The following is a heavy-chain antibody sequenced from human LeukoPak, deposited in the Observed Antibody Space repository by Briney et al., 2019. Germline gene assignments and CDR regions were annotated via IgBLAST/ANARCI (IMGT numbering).Heavy chain of an antibody. V-gene: IGHV3-30*18. Sequence: GGSLRPSCAASGFTFSSYGMHWVRQAPGKGLEWVAVISYDGSNKYYADSVKGRFTISRDNAKNSLYLQMNSLRAEDTALYYCAKDLSDGVDSFGYYGMDVWGQGTTVTVSS. CDR3: AKDLSDGVDSFGYYGMDV. J-gene: IGHJ6*02. D-gene: IGHD2-15*01. CDR2: ISYDGSNK. CDR1: GFTFSSYG.